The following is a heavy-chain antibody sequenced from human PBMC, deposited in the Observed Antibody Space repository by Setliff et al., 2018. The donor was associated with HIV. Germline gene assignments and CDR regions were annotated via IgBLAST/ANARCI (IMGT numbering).Heavy chain of an antibody. Sequence: GGSLRLSCAASGFTFSSYGMHWVRQAPGKGLEWVAFIRYDGSNKYYADSVKGRFTISRDNSKNTLYLQMNSLRAEDTAMYYCATIREYYYDSSGQEYFQHWGHGTLVTVSS. CDR2: IRYDGSNK. V-gene: IGHV3-30*02. J-gene: IGHJ1*01. D-gene: IGHD3-22*01. CDR1: GFTFSSYG. CDR3: ATIREYYYDSSGQEYFQH.